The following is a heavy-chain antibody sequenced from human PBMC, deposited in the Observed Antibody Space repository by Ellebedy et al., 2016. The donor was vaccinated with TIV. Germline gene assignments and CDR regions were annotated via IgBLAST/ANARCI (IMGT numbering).Heavy chain of an antibody. V-gene: IGHV4-31*03. CDR1: GGSISSGGYY. D-gene: IGHD2-15*01. CDR3: ARGSYCSGGSCYSQDYYDSSGVPDAFDI. CDR2: IYYSGST. Sequence: SETLSLTXTVSGGSISSGGYYWSWIRQHPGKGLEWIGYIYYSGSTYYNPSLKSRVTISVDTSKNQFSLKLSSVTAADTAVYYCARGSYCSGGSCYSQDYYDSSGVPDAFDIWGQGTMVTVSS. J-gene: IGHJ3*02.